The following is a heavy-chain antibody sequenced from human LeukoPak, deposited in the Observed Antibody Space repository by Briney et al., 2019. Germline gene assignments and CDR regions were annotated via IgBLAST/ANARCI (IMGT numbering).Heavy chain of an antibody. Sequence: GGSLRLSCAASGFTFSSYSMNRVRQAPGKGLEWVSSISSSSSYIYYADSVKGRFTISRDNAKNSLYLQMNSLRAEDTTVYYCARSRTGDGTPSDYWGQGTLVTVSS. V-gene: IGHV3-21*01. D-gene: IGHD7-27*01. CDR1: GFTFSSYS. CDR2: ISSSSSYI. J-gene: IGHJ4*02. CDR3: ARSRTGDGTPSDY.